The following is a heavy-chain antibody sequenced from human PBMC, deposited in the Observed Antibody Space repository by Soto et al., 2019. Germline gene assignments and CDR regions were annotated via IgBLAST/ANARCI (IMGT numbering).Heavy chain of an antibody. V-gene: IGHV3-23*01. Sequence: PVGALRLSCADSGFTFSSYAMSWVRQAPGKGLEWVLAISGSGGSTYYADSVKGRFTISRDNSKNTLYLQMNSLRAEDTAVYYCAKDRAWLLSDFDYWGQGTLVTVSS. CDR2: ISGSGGST. D-gene: IGHD3-9*01. J-gene: IGHJ4*02. CDR1: GFTFSSYA. CDR3: AKDRAWLLSDFDY.